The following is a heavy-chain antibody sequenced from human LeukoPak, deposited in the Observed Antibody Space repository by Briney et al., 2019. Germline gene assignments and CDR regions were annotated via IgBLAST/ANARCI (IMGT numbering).Heavy chain of an antibody. V-gene: IGHV4-59*01. Sequence: PSETLSLTCTVSGGSISSYYWSWIRQPPGKGLEWIGYIYYSGSTNYNPSLKSRVTISVDTSKNQFSLKLSSVTAADTAVYYCARVGHCSSTSCWGYYYYYMDVWGKGTTVTVSS. CDR3: ARVGHCSSTSCWGYYYYYMDV. J-gene: IGHJ6*03. CDR1: GGSISSYY. CDR2: IYYSGST. D-gene: IGHD2-2*01.